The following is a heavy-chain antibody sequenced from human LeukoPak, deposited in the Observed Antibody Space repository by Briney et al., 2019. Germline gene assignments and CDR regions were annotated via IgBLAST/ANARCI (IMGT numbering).Heavy chain of an antibody. Sequence: PGRSLRLSCAASGFTFSSYGVHWVRQAPGKGLEWVAVISYDGSNKYYADSVKGRFTISRDNSKNTLYLQMNSLRAEDTAVYYCAKEGLHYDILTGSIYYYGMDVWGQGTTVTVSS. J-gene: IGHJ6*02. D-gene: IGHD3-9*01. CDR3: AKEGLHYDILTGSIYYYGMDV. CDR2: ISYDGSNK. CDR1: GFTFSSYG. V-gene: IGHV3-30*18.